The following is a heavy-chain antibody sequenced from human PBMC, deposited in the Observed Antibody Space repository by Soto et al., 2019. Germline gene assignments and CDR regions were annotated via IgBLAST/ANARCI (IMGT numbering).Heavy chain of an antibody. CDR2: IYTSGSA. CDR3: TRDRSEGSGRYFWVDS. CDR1: GGSINFYY. V-gene: IGHV4-4*07. Sequence: KSSETLSLTCTVSGGSINFYYWSWIRQPAGKGLEWIGRIYTSGSANYNPSLKSRVTMSVDTSKNQLSLKLRSVTAADSAIYYCTRDRSEGSGRYFWVDSWGQGMLVTVSS. J-gene: IGHJ4*02. D-gene: IGHD1-26*01.